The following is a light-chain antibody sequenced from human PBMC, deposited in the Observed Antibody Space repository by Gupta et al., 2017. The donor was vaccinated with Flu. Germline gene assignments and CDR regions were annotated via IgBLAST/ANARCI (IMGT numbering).Light chain of an antibody. Sequence: SYLLTQPPSVSVAPGQTASIPCEGNNIGRKSVHWYQQKPGQAPVLVVYDDSDRPSGIPERFSGSNSVNTATLTIGRVEAGDEADDFCQVWDSNSDHWVFGGGTKVTV. CDR3: QVWDSNSDHWV. V-gene: IGLV3-21*02. CDR1: NIGRKS. CDR2: DDS. J-gene: IGLJ3*02.